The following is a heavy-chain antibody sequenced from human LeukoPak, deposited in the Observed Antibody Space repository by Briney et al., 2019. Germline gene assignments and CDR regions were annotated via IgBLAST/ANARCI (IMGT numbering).Heavy chain of an antibody. D-gene: IGHD3-10*01. CDR2: IYTSGST. CDR3: ARDRYYYGSGSYWFDP. J-gene: IGHJ5*02. Sequence: PSETLSLTCTVSGGSISSYYWSWIRQPAGKGLEWIGRIYTSGSTNYNPSLKSRVTMSVDTSKNQFSLKLSSVTAADTAVYYCARDRYYYGSGSYWFDPWGQGTLVTVSS. CDR1: GGSISSYY. V-gene: IGHV4-4*07.